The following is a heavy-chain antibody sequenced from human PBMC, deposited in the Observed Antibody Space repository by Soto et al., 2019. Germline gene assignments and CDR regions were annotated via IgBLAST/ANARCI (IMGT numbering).Heavy chain of an antibody. CDR1: GFTFSSYW. V-gene: IGHV3-74*01. D-gene: IGHD2-21*01. Sequence: VQLVESGGALVQPGGSLRLSCAASGFTFSSYWMHWVRQGPGKGLVWVSRISGAGTRTNYADSVRGRFTVSRDNAKNTLYLQINSLTAEDTAVYYCARGTLTSIDMVDYWGQGTLVTVSS. J-gene: IGHJ4*02. CDR3: ARGTLTSIDMVDY. CDR2: ISGAGTRT.